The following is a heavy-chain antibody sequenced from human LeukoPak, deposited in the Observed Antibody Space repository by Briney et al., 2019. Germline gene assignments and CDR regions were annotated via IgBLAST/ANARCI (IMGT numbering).Heavy chain of an antibody. CDR1: GLTFSSYW. CDR2: IKQDGSEK. D-gene: IGHD5-12*01. V-gene: IGHV3-7*03. J-gene: IGHJ4*02. Sequence: GGSLRLSCAASGLTFSSYWMSWVRQAPGKGLEWVANIKQDGSEKYYVDSVKGRFTISRDNAKNSLYLQMNSLRAEDTAVYYCARGGGYDLYFDYWGQGTLVTVSS. CDR3: ARGGGYDLYFDY.